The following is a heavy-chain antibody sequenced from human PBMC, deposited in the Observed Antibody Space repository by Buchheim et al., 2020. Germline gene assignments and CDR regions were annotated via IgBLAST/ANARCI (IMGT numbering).Heavy chain of an antibody. D-gene: IGHD4-11*01. CDR2: IYYTGAT. Sequence: QMQLQESGPGLVKPLQTLSLTCTVSGGSINRGGYYWSWIRQHSVRGLEGIGYIYYTGATYYSTSLKSRVSISVDMSQHQFSLGVNSVTAADTAVYFCARDGYNNFGEYFAMDVWGQGT. CDR1: GGSINRGGYY. V-gene: IGHV4-31*03. J-gene: IGHJ6*02. CDR3: ARDGYNNFGEYFAMDV.